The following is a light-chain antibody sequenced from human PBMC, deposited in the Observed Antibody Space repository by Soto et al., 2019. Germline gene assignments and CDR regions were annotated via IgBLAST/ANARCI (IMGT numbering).Light chain of an antibody. J-gene: IGKJ4*01. Sequence: EIVLTQSPPTLSLSPGEGATLSCRASQSVSSYLAWYQQKPGQAPRLLIYDASNRATGIPARFSGSGSGTDFTLTISSLEPEDFAVYYCQHRSNWPLTFGGGTKVDIK. CDR1: QSVSSY. V-gene: IGKV3-11*01. CDR3: QHRSNWPLT. CDR2: DAS.